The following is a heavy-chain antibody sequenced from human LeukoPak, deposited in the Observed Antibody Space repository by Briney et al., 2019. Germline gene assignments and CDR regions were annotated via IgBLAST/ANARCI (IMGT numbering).Heavy chain of an antibody. Sequence: ASVKVSCKASGYTFTGYYMHWVRQAPGQGLEWMGWINPNSGGTNYAQKFQGRVTMTRDTSISTAYMELSRLRSDDTAVYYCAKDSRWLGELFTFYFDYWGQGTPVTVSS. J-gene: IGHJ4*02. CDR2: INPNSGGT. V-gene: IGHV1-2*02. CDR1: GYTFTGYY. CDR3: AKDSRWLGELFTFYFDY. D-gene: IGHD3-10*01.